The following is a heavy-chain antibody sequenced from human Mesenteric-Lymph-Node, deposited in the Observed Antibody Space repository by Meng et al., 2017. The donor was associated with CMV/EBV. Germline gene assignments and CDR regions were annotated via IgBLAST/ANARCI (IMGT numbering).Heavy chain of an antibody. J-gene: IGHJ5*02. CDR3: ARESLIVVVPAARVGWFDP. D-gene: IGHD2-2*01. CDR1: ISSSGYY. Sequence: ISSSGYYWGWIRQPPGKGLEWIGSIYYSGSTYYNPSLKSRVTISVDTSKNQFSLKLSSVTAADTAVYYCARESLIVVVPAARVGWFDPWGQGTLVTVSS. CDR2: IYYSGST. V-gene: IGHV4-39*07.